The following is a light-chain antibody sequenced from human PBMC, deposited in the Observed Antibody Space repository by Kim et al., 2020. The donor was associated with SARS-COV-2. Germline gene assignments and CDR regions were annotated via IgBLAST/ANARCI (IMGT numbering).Light chain of an antibody. CDR3: SSYTTSTTWV. V-gene: IGLV2-14*03. J-gene: IGLJ3*02. CDR2: DVS. CDR1: SSDVGGYNY. Sequence: QSALTQPASVSGSPGQSITISCTGSSSDVGGYNYVSWYQQHPGKAPKLMIYDVSNRPPGISNRFSGSKSGNTASLTVSGLQAEDEADYYCSSYTTSTTWVFGGGTMLTVL.